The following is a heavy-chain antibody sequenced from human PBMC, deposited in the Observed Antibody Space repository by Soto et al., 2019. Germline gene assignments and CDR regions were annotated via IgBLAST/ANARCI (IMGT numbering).Heavy chain of an antibody. CDR2: INPNSVGT. D-gene: IGHD3-10*01. Sequence: QVQLVQSGAEVKKPGASVKVSCKASGYTFTGYYMHWVRQAPGQGLEWMGWINPNSVGTNYAKKFQGWVTMTRDPSSSTAYMELSGLRSDDTAVYDCARDGTSRGHNMHCGMDVWGQGTTVTVSS. V-gene: IGHV1-2*04. CDR3: ARDGTSRGHNMHCGMDV. J-gene: IGHJ6*02. CDR1: GYTFTGYY.